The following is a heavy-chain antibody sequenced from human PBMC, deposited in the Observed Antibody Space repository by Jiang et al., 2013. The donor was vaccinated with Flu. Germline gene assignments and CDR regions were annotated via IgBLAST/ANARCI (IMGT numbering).Heavy chain of an antibody. D-gene: IGHD1-1*01. Sequence: GQVTISADKSISTAYLQWSSLKASDTAMYYCARQGYSYFDYWGQGTLVTVSS. J-gene: IGHJ4*02. V-gene: IGHV5-51*01. CDR3: ARQGYSYFDY.